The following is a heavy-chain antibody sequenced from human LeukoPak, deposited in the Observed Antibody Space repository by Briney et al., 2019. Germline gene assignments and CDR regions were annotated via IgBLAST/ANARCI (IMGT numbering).Heavy chain of an antibody. CDR1: GFTFSSYA. V-gene: IGHV3-23*01. D-gene: IGHD2-8*02. CDR3: AKVGESGGVWKYYFDY. CDR2: ISGGGGST. Sequence: GGSLRLSCAASGFTFSSYAMGWVRQAPGKGLEWVSAISGGGGSTYYADSVKGRFTISRDNSKNTLYLQMNSLRAEDTAVYYCAKVGESGGVWKYYFDYWGQGTLVTVSS. J-gene: IGHJ4*02.